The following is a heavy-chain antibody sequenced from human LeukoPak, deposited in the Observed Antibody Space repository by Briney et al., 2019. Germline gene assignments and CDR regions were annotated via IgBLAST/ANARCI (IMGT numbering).Heavy chain of an antibody. Sequence: SETLSLTCAVYGRSLSGYYWSWIRPPPGRGREWIEEIHHIGSTNYHPSLKSRVTISVDTSKNQFSLKLSSVTAADTAVYYCARGAGYCSGGSCSRLKYYFDYWGQGTLVTVSS. J-gene: IGHJ4*02. D-gene: IGHD2-15*01. V-gene: IGHV4-34*01. CDR3: ARGAGYCSGGSCSRLKYYFDY. CDR1: GRSLSGYY. CDR2: IHHIGST.